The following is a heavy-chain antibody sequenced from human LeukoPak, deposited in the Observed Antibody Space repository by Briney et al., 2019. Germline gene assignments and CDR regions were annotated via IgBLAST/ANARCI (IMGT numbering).Heavy chain of an antibody. Sequence: SQTLSLTCTVSGGSISSGDYYWSWIRQPPGKGLEWIGYIYQSGSTYYNPPLKSRVTISVDRSRNQFSLQLSSVTAADTAVYYCARAGYDSSGYFVDYWGQGALVTVSS. CDR1: GGSISSGDYY. V-gene: IGHV4-30-4*01. J-gene: IGHJ4*02. CDR2: IYQSGST. D-gene: IGHD3-22*01. CDR3: ARAGYDSSGYFVDY.